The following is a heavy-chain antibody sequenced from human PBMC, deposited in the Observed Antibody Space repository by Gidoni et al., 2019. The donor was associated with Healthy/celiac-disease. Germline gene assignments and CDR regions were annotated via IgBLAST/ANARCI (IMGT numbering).Heavy chain of an antibody. CDR3: ARDPGSYYFDY. Sequence: QVQLVESGGGLVKPGGSLRLSCAASGFTFSDYYMSWIRQAPGKGLEWVSYISSSGSYTNYADSVKGRFTSSRDNAKNALYLQMNSLRAEDTAVYYCARDPGSYYFDYWGQGTLVTVSS. V-gene: IGHV3-11*06. J-gene: IGHJ4*02. CDR2: ISSSGSYT. D-gene: IGHD3-10*01. CDR1: GFTFSDYY.